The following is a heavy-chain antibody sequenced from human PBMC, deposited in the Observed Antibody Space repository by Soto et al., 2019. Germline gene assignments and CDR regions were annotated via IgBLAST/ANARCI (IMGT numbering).Heavy chain of an antibody. CDR1: GFIFSSYG. Sequence: QVQLVESGGGVVQPGRSLRLSCVASGFIFSSYGMHWVRQAPGKGLEWVAAIWYDGTNKYYADSVKGRFTISRDNSKNTLYLQLNSLRADDTAVYYCARHYTPARYLLPGNYDLGVDYWGQGTLVTVSS. CDR2: IWYDGTNK. J-gene: IGHJ4*02. V-gene: IGHV3-33*01. D-gene: IGHD3-16*01. CDR3: ARHYTPARYLLPGNYDLGVDY.